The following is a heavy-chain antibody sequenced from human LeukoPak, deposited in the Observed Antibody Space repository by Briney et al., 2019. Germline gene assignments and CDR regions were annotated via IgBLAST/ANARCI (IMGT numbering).Heavy chain of an antibody. V-gene: IGHV3-74*01. J-gene: IGHJ4*02. Sequence: GGSLRLSCAASGFTFSSYWMHWVRQAPGKGLVCVSRISSDGSTTSYADSVKGRFTISRDNAKNRLYLQMNSLRPEDTAVYYCARSHLVWDPPDYWGQGTLVTVSS. CDR3: ARSHLVWDPPDY. CDR2: ISSDGSTT. CDR1: GFTFSSYW. D-gene: IGHD1-14*01.